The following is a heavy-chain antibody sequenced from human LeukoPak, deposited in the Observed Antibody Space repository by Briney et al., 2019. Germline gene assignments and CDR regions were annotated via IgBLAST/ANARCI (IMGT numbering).Heavy chain of an antibody. CDR1: GFTFSSYA. D-gene: IGHD3-10*01. J-gene: IGHJ4*02. Sequence: GGSLRLSCAASGFTFSSYAMSWVRQAPGKGLEWVGRIKSKTDGGTTDYAAPVKGRFTISRDDSKNTLYLQMNSLKTEDTAVYYCTTDPRRWFGELLGWGQGTQVTVSS. V-gene: IGHV3-15*01. CDR3: TTDPRRWFGELLG. CDR2: IKSKTDGGTT.